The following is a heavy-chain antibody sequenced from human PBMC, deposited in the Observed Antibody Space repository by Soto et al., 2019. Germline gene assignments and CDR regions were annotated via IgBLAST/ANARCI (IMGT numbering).Heavy chain of an antibody. V-gene: IGHV1-18*01. D-gene: IGHD2-21*01. CDR3: ARGAFCGGAPGCRDMDV. Sequence: QIQLVQSGGEVKKPGASVKVSCKSSGYKFISHSITWVRQALGQGLEWMGRISAYNGNTNYAQKLQGRVTMTTDTSTNTAYMELRSLRSDDTAVYYCARGAFCGGAPGCRDMDVWGQGTTVTVSS. J-gene: IGHJ6*02. CDR1: GYKFISHS. CDR2: ISAYNGNT.